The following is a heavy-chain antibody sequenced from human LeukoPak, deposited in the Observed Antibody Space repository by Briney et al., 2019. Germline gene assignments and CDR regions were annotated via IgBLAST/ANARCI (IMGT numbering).Heavy chain of an antibody. CDR1: GFTLTNDF. Sequence: GGSLRLSYAASGFTLTNDFMTWVRQAPGKGLEWVGRIKSEIEGGTTDHAASVKGRFAISRDESTNTLFLQMNSLRNEDTAVYYCALAWFGESRDGLDIWGRGSMVVVSS. CDR2: IKSEIEGGTT. J-gene: IGHJ3*02. CDR3: ALAWFGESRDGLDI. V-gene: IGHV3-15*01. D-gene: IGHD3-10*01.